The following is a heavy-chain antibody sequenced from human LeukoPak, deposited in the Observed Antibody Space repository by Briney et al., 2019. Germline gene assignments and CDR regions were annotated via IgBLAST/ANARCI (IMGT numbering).Heavy chain of an antibody. CDR1: GFTFSNHA. CDR2: ISGSDRTT. D-gene: IGHD2-15*01. V-gene: IGHV3-23*01. Sequence: GGPLRLSCAASGFTFSNHAMSWVRQTPGKGLQWVSVISGSDRTTEYADSVKGRFTISRDNSKNTLSLQMNSLRVEDTAIYYCAKNVVVKRYIDYWGQGTLVTVSS. CDR3: AKNVVVKRYIDY. J-gene: IGHJ4*02.